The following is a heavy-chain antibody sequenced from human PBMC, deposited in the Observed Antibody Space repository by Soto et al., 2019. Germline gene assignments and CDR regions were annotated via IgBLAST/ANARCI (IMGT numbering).Heavy chain of an antibody. V-gene: IGHV4-31*01. CDR2: IYYGGST. Sequence: QVQLQESGPGLVKPSQTLSLTCTVSGGSISSGGYYWSWIRQHPGKGLEWVGYIYYGGSTDYNPPLKSQVTLSLDTSKKQFSLKLSSVTAAETAVYYCARSIKNYSGSGSYNPAGYFQHWGQGTLVTASS. CDR3: ARSIKNYSGSGSYNPAGYFQH. J-gene: IGHJ1*01. CDR1: GGSISSGGYY. D-gene: IGHD3-10*01.